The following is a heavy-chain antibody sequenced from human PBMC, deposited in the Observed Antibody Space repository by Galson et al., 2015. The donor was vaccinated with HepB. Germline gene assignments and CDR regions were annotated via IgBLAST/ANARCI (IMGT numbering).Heavy chain of an antibody. CDR3: VKNADRVATIFAY. J-gene: IGHJ4*02. V-gene: IGHV3-48*02. CDR1: GFTFSRFA. Sequence: SLRLSCAASGFTFSRFAMNWVRQAPGKGLEWVSYISISSTTIYYADSVKGRFTISRDNAKNLVFLQMNSLRDEDTALYYCVKNADRVATIFAYWGQGALVTVSS. D-gene: IGHD5-12*01. CDR2: ISISSTTI.